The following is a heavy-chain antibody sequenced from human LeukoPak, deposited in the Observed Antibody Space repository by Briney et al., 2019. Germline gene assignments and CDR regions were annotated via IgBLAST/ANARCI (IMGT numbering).Heavy chain of an antibody. CDR3: ATVGAYCGGDCYYFDH. J-gene: IGHJ4*02. CDR2: VKNKIKGGTT. D-gene: IGHD2-21*02. Sequence: PGGSLRLSCAASGFILSNGWMSWVRQAPGKGLEWVGRVKNKIKGGTTDYAAPVKGRFTISRDDSKNMLFLQMNSLKTEDTGVYYCATVGAYCGGDCYYFDHWGQGTPVTVSS. CDR1: GFILSNGW. V-gene: IGHV3-15*01.